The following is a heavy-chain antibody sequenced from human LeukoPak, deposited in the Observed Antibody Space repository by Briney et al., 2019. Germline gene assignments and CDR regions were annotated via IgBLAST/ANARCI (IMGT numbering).Heavy chain of an antibody. D-gene: IGHD6-13*01. CDR1: GGSISSYY. CDR3: ARGPPAATGR. CDR2: IYYSGST. V-gene: IGHV4-59*01. Sequence: SETLSLTCTVSGGSISSYYWSWIRQPPGKGLEWIGHIYYSGSTNYNPSLKSRVTISVDTSKNQFSLKLSSVTAADTAVYYCARGPPAATGRWGQGALVTVSS. J-gene: IGHJ4*02.